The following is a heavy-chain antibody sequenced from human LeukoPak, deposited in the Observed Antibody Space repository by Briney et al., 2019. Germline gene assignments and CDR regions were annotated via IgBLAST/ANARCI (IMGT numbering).Heavy chain of an antibody. Sequence: ASVKVSCKASGYTFTGYYMRWVRQAPGQGLEWMGRINPNSGGTNYAQKFQGRVTMTRDTSISTAYMELSRLRSDDTAVYYCARDKAKGEAAAGFWGQGTLVTVSS. CDR1: GYTFTGYY. CDR3: ARDKAKGEAAAGF. CDR2: INPNSGGT. D-gene: IGHD6-13*01. V-gene: IGHV1-2*06. J-gene: IGHJ4*02.